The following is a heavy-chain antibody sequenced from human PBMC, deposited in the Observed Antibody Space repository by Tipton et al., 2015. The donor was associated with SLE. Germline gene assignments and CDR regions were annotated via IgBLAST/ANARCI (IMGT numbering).Heavy chain of an antibody. CDR2: ISYDGSNK. Sequence: QVQLVQSGGGVVQPGRSLRLSCAASGFTFSSYGMHWVRQAPGKGLEWVAVISYDGSNKYYADSVKGRFTISRDNSKNTLYLQMNSLRAEDTAVYYCAKDWGYGGNSGWFDPWGQGTLVTASS. CDR1: GFTFSSYG. D-gene: IGHD4-23*01. CDR3: AKDWGYGGNSGWFDP. V-gene: IGHV3-30*18. J-gene: IGHJ5*02.